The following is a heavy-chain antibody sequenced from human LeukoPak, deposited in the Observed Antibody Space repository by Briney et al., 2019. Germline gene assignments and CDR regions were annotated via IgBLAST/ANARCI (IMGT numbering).Heavy chain of an antibody. Sequence: GGSLRLSCAASGFTFDNYAMSWVRQAPGKGLEWVSTISGGGVGTFYADSVKGRFTISRDNSDNTLWLQMNNLRADDTAVYYCARAGLTSYCVSDICYVDLDQWGQGTLVAASS. J-gene: IGHJ4*02. V-gene: IGHV3-23*01. CDR1: GFTFDNYA. D-gene: IGHD2-21*02. CDR3: ARAGLTSYCVSDICYVDLDQ. CDR2: ISGGGVGT.